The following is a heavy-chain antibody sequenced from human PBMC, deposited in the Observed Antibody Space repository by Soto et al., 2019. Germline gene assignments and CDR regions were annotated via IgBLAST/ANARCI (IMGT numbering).Heavy chain of an antibody. J-gene: IGHJ6*02. Sequence: GSLRLSCAASGFTFSSYSMNWVRQAPGKGLEWFSSISSSSSYIYYADSVKGRFTISRDNAKNSLYLQMNSLRAEDTAVYYCARGRRVTMVRGAPNYYYYGMDVWGQGTTVTVS. CDR3: ARGRRVTMVRGAPNYYYYGMDV. CDR2: ISSSSSYI. CDR1: GFTFSSYS. D-gene: IGHD3-10*01. V-gene: IGHV3-21*01.